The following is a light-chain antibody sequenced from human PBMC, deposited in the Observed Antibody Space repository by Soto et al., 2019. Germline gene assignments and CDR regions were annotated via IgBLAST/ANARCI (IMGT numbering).Light chain of an antibody. V-gene: IGKV3-11*01. CDR3: QQRSNGPSYT. CDR2: EAS. Sequence: EIVLTQSPATLSLSPGERATLSCRASQSVSSYIAWYQQKPGQAPRLLIYEASNRATGIPARFSGSGSGTDFTLTISSLEPEDFAVYYCQQRSNGPSYTFGQGTKLEIK. J-gene: IGKJ2*01. CDR1: QSVSSY.